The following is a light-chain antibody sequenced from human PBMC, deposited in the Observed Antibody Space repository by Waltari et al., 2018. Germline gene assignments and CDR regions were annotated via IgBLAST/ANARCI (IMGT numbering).Light chain of an antibody. Sequence: DIQITHYPSSLSASVGHRVSITCRASQSINKYLNWYQQRPGEAPNLLTYAAFNLQSGVASRFRGAGSRTDFTLTISGLQPEDSATYCCQQSYRFPPTFGPGTKLDIK. V-gene: IGKV1-39*01. CDR2: AAF. J-gene: IGKJ3*01. CDR1: QSINKY. CDR3: QQSYRFPPT.